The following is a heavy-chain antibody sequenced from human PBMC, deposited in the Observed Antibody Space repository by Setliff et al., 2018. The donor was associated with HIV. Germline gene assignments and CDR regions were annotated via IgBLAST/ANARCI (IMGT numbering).Heavy chain of an antibody. V-gene: IGHV7-4-1*02. Sequence: ASVQVPCKAPGYSFADYAMNWVRQAPRQGLEWMGYINTNTGNPTYAQGFTGRFVFSFDTSVTTAYLQITGLRTEDTAVYFCARGGTHYDFWSGYRLGYFDLWGRGTLGTSPQ. D-gene: IGHD3-3*01. CDR2: INTNTGNP. J-gene: IGHJ2*01. CDR1: GYSFADYA. CDR3: ARGGTHYDFWSGYRLGYFDL.